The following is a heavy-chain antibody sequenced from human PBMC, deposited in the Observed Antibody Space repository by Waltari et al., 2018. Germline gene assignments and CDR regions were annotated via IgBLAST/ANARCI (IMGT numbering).Heavy chain of an antibody. V-gene: IGHV4-59*11. CDR2: IYYSGST. J-gene: IGHJ3*02. CDR3: ARGGIAGAFDI. Sequence: QVQLQESGPGLVKPSETLSLTCTGSGGSISSHYWSWIRQPPGKGLEWIGYIYYSGSTNYNPSLESRVTISVDTTKNQFSLMLSSVTATDTAMYYCARGGIAGAFDIWGQGTMVTVSS. CDR1: GGSISSHY. D-gene: IGHD6-13*01.